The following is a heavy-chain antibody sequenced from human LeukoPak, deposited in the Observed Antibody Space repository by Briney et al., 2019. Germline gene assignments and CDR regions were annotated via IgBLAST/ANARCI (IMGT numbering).Heavy chain of an antibody. Sequence: ASVKVSCKASGYTFTSYGISWVRRAPGQGLEWMGWISAYNGNTNYAQKLQGRVTMTTDTSTSTAYMELRSLRSDDTAVYYCARAGYYYGSGYTYYYYYMDVWGRGTTVTVSS. CDR1: GYTFTSYG. CDR2: ISAYNGNT. V-gene: IGHV1-18*01. D-gene: IGHD3-10*01. CDR3: ARAGYYYGSGYTYYYYYMDV. J-gene: IGHJ6*03.